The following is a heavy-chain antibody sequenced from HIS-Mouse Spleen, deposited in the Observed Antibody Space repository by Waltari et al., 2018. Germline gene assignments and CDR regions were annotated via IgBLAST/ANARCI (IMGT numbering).Heavy chain of an antibody. CDR2: IYSSGGT. V-gene: IGHV4-39*07. J-gene: IGHJ2*01. CDR1: GGSISSSSYY. D-gene: IGHD6-13*01. Sequence: QLQLQESGPGLVKPSETLSLTCTVSGGSISSSSYYWGWIRQPPGKGLEWIGGIYSSGGTYSSPSLKVRVTISVDTSKNQFSLKLSSVTAADTAVYYCAREIPYSSSWYDWYFDLWGRGTLVTVSS. CDR3: AREIPYSSSWYDWYFDL.